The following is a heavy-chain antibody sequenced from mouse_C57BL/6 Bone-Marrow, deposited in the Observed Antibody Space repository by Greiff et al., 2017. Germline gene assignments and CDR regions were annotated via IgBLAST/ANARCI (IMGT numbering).Heavy chain of an antibody. CDR3: ARSIYYYGSSPYAMDY. Sequence: QVQLQQPGAELVKPGASVKLSCKASGYTFTSYWMHWVKQRPGQGLEWIGMIHPNSGSTNYNEKFKSKATLTVDKSSSTAYMQLSRLTSEDSAVYYCARSIYYYGSSPYAMDYWGQGTSVTVSS. V-gene: IGHV1-64*01. J-gene: IGHJ4*01. D-gene: IGHD1-1*01. CDR1: GYTFTSYW. CDR2: IHPNSGST.